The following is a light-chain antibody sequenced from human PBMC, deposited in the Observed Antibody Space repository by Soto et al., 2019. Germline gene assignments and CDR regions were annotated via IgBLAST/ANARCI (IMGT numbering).Light chain of an antibody. CDR1: QSVSSN. V-gene: IGKV3-15*01. J-gene: IGKJ5*01. CDR3: QQDQNWPLIT. Sequence: EIVMTQSPGTLSVSPGARVIFSCRASQSVSSNLAWYQQIRGHTPRLLIYGASTRATGITDRFSGSGSGTEFTLTISILQSEDFADYYCQQDQNWPLITFGQGTRLEI. CDR2: GAS.